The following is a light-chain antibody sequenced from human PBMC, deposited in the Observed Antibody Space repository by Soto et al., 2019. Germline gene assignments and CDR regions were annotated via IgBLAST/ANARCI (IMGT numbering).Light chain of an antibody. CDR2: DTS. CDR1: QSIARTY. J-gene: IGKJ5*01. Sequence: EVVLTQSPGTLSLSPGERATLSCRASQSIARTYLAWYQQKPGQAPRLLIYDTSTRATGIPDRFSASGSGTDFTLTISGLETEDVAVYYCQQYGYSPITFGQGTLLEIK. V-gene: IGKV3-20*01. CDR3: QQYGYSPIT.